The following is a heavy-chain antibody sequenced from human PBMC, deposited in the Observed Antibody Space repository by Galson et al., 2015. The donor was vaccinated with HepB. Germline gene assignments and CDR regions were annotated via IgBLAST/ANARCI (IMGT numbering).Heavy chain of an antibody. CDR3: AHRTKVSRRGYFFDF. CDR2: IYWDDDK. J-gene: IGHJ4*02. V-gene: IGHV2-5*02. Sequence: VKPTQTLTLTCSFSGFSLSTSGVGVAWIRQPPGKALEWLALIYWDDDKRYFPSLRGRLAINRDTSKNQVVLTMANMGPADAGTYYCAHRTKVSRRGYFFDFWGLGTLVAVSS. D-gene: IGHD3-10*01. CDR1: GFSLSTSGVG.